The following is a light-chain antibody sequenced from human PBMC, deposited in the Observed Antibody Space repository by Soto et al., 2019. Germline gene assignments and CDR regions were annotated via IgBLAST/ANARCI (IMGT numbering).Light chain of an antibody. CDR1: QSISSY. CDR2: AAY. Sequence: DIQMTQSPSSLSASVGDRVTITCRASQSISSYLNWYQQKPGKAPKLLIYAAYSLQSGVTSRFSGSGSGTDFTLTISSLQPEDFATYYCQQSYSTPLTFGGGTKVEIK. V-gene: IGKV1-39*01. J-gene: IGKJ4*01. CDR3: QQSYSTPLT.